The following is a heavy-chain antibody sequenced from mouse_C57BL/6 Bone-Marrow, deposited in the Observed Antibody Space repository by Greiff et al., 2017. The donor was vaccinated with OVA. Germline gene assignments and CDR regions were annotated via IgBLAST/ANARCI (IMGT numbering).Heavy chain of an antibody. CDR1: GFNIKDDY. Sequence: VQLQPSGAELVRPGASVKLSCTASGFNIKDDYMHWVKQRPEQGLEWIGWIDPENGDTEYASKFQGKATITADTSSNTAYLQLSSLTSEDTAVYYCTTRTGGNYFDYWGQGTTLTVSS. CDR3: TTRTGGNYFDY. D-gene: IGHD4-1*01. V-gene: IGHV14-4*01. J-gene: IGHJ2*01. CDR2: IDPENGDT.